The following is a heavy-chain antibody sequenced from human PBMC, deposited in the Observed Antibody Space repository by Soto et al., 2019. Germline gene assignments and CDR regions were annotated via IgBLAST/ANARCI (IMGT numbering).Heavy chain of an antibody. CDR3: TRGVLA. D-gene: IGHD2-8*01. J-gene: IGHJ5*02. Sequence: QVQLQESGSRVVRPSQTLSVTCSVSGGSVSSGGYSWSWIRQPPGKGLEWIGVITASGSPDYNPSPKSRVTIAVDKSKNQISLELSSVTAADTTAYYCTRGVLAWGPGTLVTVSS. V-gene: IGHV4-30-2*01. CDR2: ITASGSP. CDR1: GGSVSSGGYS.